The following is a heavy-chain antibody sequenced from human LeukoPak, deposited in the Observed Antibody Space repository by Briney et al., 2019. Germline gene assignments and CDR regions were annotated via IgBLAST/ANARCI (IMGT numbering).Heavy chain of an antibody. CDR3: AREGMAVVFTANDAFDV. V-gene: IGHV4-4*07. CDR1: GGSISSYY. CDR2: IYTSGST. D-gene: IGHD5-18*01. Sequence: SETLSLTCTVSGGSISSYYWSWTRQPAGKGLEWIGRIYTSGSTNYNPSLKSRVTMSVDTSKNQFSLKLSSVTAADTAVYYCAREGMAVVFTANDAFDVWGQGTMVTVSS. J-gene: IGHJ3*01.